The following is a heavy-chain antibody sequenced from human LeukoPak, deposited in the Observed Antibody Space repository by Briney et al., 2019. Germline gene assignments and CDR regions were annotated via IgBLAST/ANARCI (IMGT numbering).Heavy chain of an antibody. CDR2: IRTSGET. V-gene: IGHV3-23*01. J-gene: IGHJ5*02. Sequence: PGGPLRLSCVASGFIFGGYAISWVRQAPGKGLEWVSGIRTSGETFYAESVKGRFAISRDIPKNTVYLQMNSLRAEDSAVYYCATLSYDVWTGVNWFDPWGQGTLVTVSS. D-gene: IGHD3-3*01. CDR3: ATLSYDVWTGVNWFDP. CDR1: GFIFGGYA.